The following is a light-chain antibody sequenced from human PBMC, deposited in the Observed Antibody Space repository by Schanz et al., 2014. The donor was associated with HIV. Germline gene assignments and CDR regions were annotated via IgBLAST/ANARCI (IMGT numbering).Light chain of an antibody. CDR2: GAS. J-gene: IGKJ5*01. V-gene: IGKV3-11*01. CDR1: EFVSTY. CDR3: QQRSNWPIT. Sequence: EIVLTQSPATLSLSPGERASLSCRASEFVSTYLAWYQQKPGQAPRLLIYGASTRATGIPDRFSGSGSGTDFTLTISSLEPEDFAVYYCQQRSNWPITFGQGTRLEIK.